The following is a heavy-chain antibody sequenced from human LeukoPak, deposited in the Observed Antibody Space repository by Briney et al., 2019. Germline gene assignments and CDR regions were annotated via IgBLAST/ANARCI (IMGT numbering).Heavy chain of an antibody. CDR3: AKDRGPRTGFMVREAYDY. D-gene: IGHD3-10*01. J-gene: IGHJ4*02. V-gene: IGHV3-74*01. CDR1: GFTFSDYW. Sequence: GGSLRLSCAASGFTFSDYWIHWVRQAPGKGLVWVSRINTDGSITNYADSVKGRFSISRDNAKNTLYLQMSSLRAEDTAVYYCAKDRGPRTGFMVREAYDYWGQGTLVTVSS. CDR2: INTDGSIT.